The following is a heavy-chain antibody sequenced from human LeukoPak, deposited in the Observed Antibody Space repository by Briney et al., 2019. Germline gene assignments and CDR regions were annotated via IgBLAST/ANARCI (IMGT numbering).Heavy chain of an antibody. CDR1: GFTFSSYG. Sequence: GGSLRPSCAASGFTFSSYGMHWVRQAPGKGLEWVAVISYDGSNKYYADSVKGRFTISRDNSKNTLYLQMNSLRAEDTAVYYCAKSLLNDYGGHWGQGTLVTVSS. CDR3: AKSLLNDYGGH. CDR2: ISYDGSNK. D-gene: IGHD4-23*01. J-gene: IGHJ4*02. V-gene: IGHV3-30*18.